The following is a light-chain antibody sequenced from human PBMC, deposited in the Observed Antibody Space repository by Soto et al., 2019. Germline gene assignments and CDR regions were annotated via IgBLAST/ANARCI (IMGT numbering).Light chain of an antibody. CDR2: GNR. CDR1: NSNLGAGYD. Sequence: QAVVTQPPSVSGAPGQRVTISCTGNNSNLGAGYDVHWYQQLPGEAPKLVIFGNRNRPSGVPERFSGSKSGTSASLAITGLQADEEDDYYCQAYDYSLTAFVFGGGTKLTVL. V-gene: IGLV1-40*01. J-gene: IGLJ3*02. CDR3: QAYDYSLTAFV.